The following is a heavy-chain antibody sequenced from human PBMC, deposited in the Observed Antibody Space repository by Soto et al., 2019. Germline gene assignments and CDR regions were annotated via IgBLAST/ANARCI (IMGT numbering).Heavy chain of an antibody. Sequence: PSETLSLTCIVSGAPITSYYWSWIRQLPGKGLEWIGYTYYTGNTNYNPSLKSRVTTSIDTSKNQLSLKLTSMTAADTAVYYCARDMHAGFFDCFDPWGQGTLVTVSS. D-gene: IGHD2-8*01. CDR2: TYYTGNT. V-gene: IGHV4-59*01. CDR3: ARDMHAGFFDCFDP. CDR1: GAPITSYY. J-gene: IGHJ5*02.